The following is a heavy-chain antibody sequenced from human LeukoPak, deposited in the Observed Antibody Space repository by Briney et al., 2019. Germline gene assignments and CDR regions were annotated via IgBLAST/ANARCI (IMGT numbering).Heavy chain of an antibody. D-gene: IGHD2-2*01. V-gene: IGHV1-2*02. J-gene: IGHJ4*02. Sequence: ASVKVSCKASGYTFTGYYMHWVRQAPGQGLEWMGWINPNSGGTNYAQKFQGRVTMTRDTSISTAYMELSRLRSDDTAVYYCARAKRLGYCSSTSCYAPTFDYWGQGTLVTVYS. CDR1: GYTFTGYY. CDR3: ARAKRLGYCSSTSCYAPTFDY. CDR2: INPNSGGT.